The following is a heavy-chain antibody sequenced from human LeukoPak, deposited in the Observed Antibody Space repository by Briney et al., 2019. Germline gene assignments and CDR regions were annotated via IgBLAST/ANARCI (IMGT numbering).Heavy chain of an antibody. CDR3: ARIRDGYCISTSCRGAFDI. V-gene: IGHV3-7*01. CDR2: IKQDGSEK. Sequence: PGGSLRLSCAASGFAFGSYWMSWVRQAPGRGLEWVAHIKQDGSEKYYVDSVKGRSTISRDNAKNSLYLQMNSLRAEDTAVYYCARIRDGYCISTSCRGAFDIWGQGTVVTVSS. CDR1: GFAFGSYW. J-gene: IGHJ3*02. D-gene: IGHD2-2*03.